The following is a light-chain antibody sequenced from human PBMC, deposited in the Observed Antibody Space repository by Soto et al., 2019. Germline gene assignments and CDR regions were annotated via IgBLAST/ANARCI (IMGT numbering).Light chain of an antibody. V-gene: IGKV3-20*01. CDR3: QQCGSSPPYT. CDR2: GAS. J-gene: IGKJ2*01. CDR1: QSVSSSY. Sequence: EIVLTQSPGTLSLSPGERATLSCRASQSVSSSYLAWYQQKPGQAPRLLIYGASSRATGIPDRFSGSGSGTDFPLTISRLEPEDFAGYYCQQCGSSPPYTFGQGTKLEIK.